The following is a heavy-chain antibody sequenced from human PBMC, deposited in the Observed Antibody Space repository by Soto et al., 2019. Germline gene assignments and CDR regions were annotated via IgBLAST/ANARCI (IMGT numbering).Heavy chain of an antibody. CDR3: ARQYCSGTSCYWYCDF. CDR2: INPDTGST. CDR1: GYQFTGSY. J-gene: IGHJ4*02. V-gene: IGHV1-2*02. D-gene: IGHD2-2*01. Sequence: QVRLVQSGADVQRPGASMNISCQASGYQFTGSYLHWVRRAPGHGLQWMGMINPDTGSTTYAENFHERVTMTTDKSAGTVFLGLGRLTSDDTATYYCARQYCSGTSCYWYCDFWGQGTFVSVSS.